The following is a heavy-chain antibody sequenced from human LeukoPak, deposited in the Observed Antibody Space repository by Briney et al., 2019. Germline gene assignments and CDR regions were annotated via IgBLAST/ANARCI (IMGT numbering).Heavy chain of an antibody. CDR2: IDRDGSGT. CDR3: AKPLDMDV. Sequence: GGSLRLSCTASGFTFSDYWMHWVRQAPGKGLVWVSHIDRDGSGTTYADSVKGRFTISRDNAKNTLYLQMNSLRAEDTAVYYCAKPLDMDVWGKGTTVTVSS. J-gene: IGHJ6*03. V-gene: IGHV3-74*01. CDR1: GFTFSDYW.